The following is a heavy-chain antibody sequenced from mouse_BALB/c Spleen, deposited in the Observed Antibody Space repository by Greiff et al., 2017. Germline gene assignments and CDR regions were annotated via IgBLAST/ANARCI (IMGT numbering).Heavy chain of an antibody. D-gene: IGHD2-14*01. J-gene: IGHJ1*01. CDR2: ISYSGST. Sequence: EVQLQESGPGLVKPSQSLSLTCTVTGYSITSDYAWNWIRQFPGNKLEWMGYISYSGSTSYNPSLKSRISITRDTSKNQFFLQLNSVTTEDTATYYCARFPYEGGGYWYFDVWGAGTTVTVSS. CDR1: GYSITSDYA. CDR3: ARFPYEGGGYWYFDV. V-gene: IGHV3-2*02.